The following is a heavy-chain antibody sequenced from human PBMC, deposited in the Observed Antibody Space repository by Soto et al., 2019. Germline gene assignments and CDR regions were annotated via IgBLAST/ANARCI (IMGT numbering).Heavy chain of an antibody. J-gene: IGHJ5*02. CDR2: IYHSGST. V-gene: IGHV4-38-2*02. CDR1: GYSISSGYY. CDR3: ARHPRSSSGWFDP. D-gene: IGHD6-6*01. Sequence: ETLSLTCTVSGYSISSGYYWGWIRQPPGKGLEWIGSIYHSGSTYYNPSLKSRVTISVDTSKNKFSLKLSSVTAADTAVYYCARHPRSSSGWFDPWGQGTLVTVSS.